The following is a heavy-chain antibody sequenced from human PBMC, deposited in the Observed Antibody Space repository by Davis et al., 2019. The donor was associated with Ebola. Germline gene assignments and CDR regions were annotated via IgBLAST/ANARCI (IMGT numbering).Heavy chain of an antibody. CDR2: INPNGGDP. CDR1: GYTFTGYY. D-gene: IGHD5-18*01. Sequence: AASVKVSCKASGYTFTGYYMHWVRPAPGQGLEWMGRINPNGGDPKYAQKFQGRVTMTRDTSISTGYMELSRLRSDDTAVYYCARGGVRLWLLFDYWGQGTLVTVSS. V-gene: IGHV1-2*06. CDR3: ARGGVRLWLLFDY. J-gene: IGHJ4*02.